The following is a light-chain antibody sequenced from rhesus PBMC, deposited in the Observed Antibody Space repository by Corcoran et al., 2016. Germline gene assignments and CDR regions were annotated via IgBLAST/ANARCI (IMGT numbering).Light chain of an antibody. V-gene: IGKV1-25*01. CDR1: QGITND. CDR3: QHYYSTPYS. Sequence: DIQMTQSPSSLSASVGDRVTITCRASQGITNDLAWYHQKPGETPKLLISEASSLQSGIPSRFSGSGSGTDFALTISSLQPEDFVIYYCQHYYSTPYSFGQGTKVEIK. J-gene: IGKJ2*01. CDR2: EAS.